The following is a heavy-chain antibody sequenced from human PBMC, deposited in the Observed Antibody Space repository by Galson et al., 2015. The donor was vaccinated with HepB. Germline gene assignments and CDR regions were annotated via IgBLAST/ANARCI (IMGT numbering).Heavy chain of an antibody. D-gene: IGHD2-2*01. CDR2: INPSGGST. CDR1: GYTFTSYY. Sequence: SVKVSCKASGYTFTSYYMHWVRQAPGQGLEWMGIINPSGGSTSYAQKFQGRVTMTRDTSTSTVYMELSSLRSEDTAVYYCARDTVVPAAAMGSFDYWGQGTLVTVSS. CDR3: ARDTVVPAAAMGSFDY. V-gene: IGHV1-46*01. J-gene: IGHJ4*02.